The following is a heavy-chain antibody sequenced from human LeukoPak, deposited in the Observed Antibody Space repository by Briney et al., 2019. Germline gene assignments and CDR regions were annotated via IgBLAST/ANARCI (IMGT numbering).Heavy chain of an antibody. CDR2: IRYDGSNK. J-gene: IGHJ4*02. Sequence: GGSLRLSCAASGFTFSSYGMHWVRQAPGKGLEWVAFIRYDGSNKYYADSVKGRFTISRDNSKNTLYLQMNSLRAEDTAVYYCAKDGRLRAQLLWYFDYWGQGTLVTVSS. V-gene: IGHV3-30*02. D-gene: IGHD2-2*01. CDR3: AKDGRLRAQLLWYFDY. CDR1: GFTFSSYG.